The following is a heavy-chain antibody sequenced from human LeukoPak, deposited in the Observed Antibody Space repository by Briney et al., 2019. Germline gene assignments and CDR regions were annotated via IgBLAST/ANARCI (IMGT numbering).Heavy chain of an antibody. J-gene: IGHJ5*02. CDR1: GYSISSGYY. Sequence: PSETLSLTCTVSGYSISSGYYWGWIRQPPGRGLEWTGSIDHSGSTYYNPSLKSRITISVDTSKNQFSLKLSSVTAADTAVYYCARGDILTGYYPWGGSRQYNWFDPWGQGTLVTVSS. V-gene: IGHV4-38-2*02. CDR2: IDHSGST. D-gene: IGHD3-9*01. CDR3: ARGDILTGYYPWGGSRQYNWFDP.